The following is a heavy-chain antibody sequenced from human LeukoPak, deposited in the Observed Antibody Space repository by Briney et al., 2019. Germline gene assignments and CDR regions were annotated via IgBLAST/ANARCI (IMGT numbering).Heavy chain of an antibody. Sequence: PSETLSLTCALNGGSFSGYYVTWLRRAPGRGLEWIGEINPRGSTIHNPSLKSRVTISLDTSKNQFSLKLSSVTAADTAVYYCARETKLLANPQYYFFMDVWGKGTTVTVSS. J-gene: IGHJ6*03. CDR3: ARETKLLANPQYYFFMDV. D-gene: IGHD2-15*01. CDR2: INPRGST. CDR1: GGSFSGYY. V-gene: IGHV4-34*01.